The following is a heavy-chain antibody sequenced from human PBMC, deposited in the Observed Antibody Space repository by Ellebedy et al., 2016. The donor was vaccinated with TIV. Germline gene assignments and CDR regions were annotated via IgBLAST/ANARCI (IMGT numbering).Heavy chain of an antibody. CDR1: GYTFTGYY. CDR3: ARKGPRSSFPFDH. J-gene: IGHJ4*02. D-gene: IGHD6-13*01. Sequence: ASVKVSXXASGYTFTGYYMHWVRQAPGQGLEWMGWINPNSGGTNYAQKFQGRVTMTRDTSISTAYMELSRLRSDDTAVYYCARKGPRSSFPFDHWGQGTLVTVSS. V-gene: IGHV1-2*02. CDR2: INPNSGGT.